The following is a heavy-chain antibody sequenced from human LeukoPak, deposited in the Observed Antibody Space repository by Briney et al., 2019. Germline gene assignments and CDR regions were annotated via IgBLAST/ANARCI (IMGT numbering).Heavy chain of an antibody. Sequence: GASVKVSCKASGYTFTGYYMHWVRQAPGQGLEWMGWINPNSGGTNYAQKFQGRVTMTRDTSISTAYMELSRLRSDDTAVYYCARGLLLWFGEFRLGDYWGQGTLVTVSS. D-gene: IGHD3-10*01. CDR2: INPNSGGT. CDR3: ARGLLLWFGEFRLGDY. CDR1: GYTFTGYY. J-gene: IGHJ4*02. V-gene: IGHV1-2*02.